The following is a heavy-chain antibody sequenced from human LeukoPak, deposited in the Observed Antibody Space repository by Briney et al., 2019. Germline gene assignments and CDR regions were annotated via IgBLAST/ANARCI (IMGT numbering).Heavy chain of an antibody. D-gene: IGHD6-19*01. J-gene: IGHJ3*02. CDR3: ARVGVAVETDAFDI. CDR2: IKQDGSEK. Sequence: RSGQGPGKGVWRVANIKQDGSEKYYVDSVKGRFTISRDNAKNSLYLQMNSLRDEGMAIYDCARVGVAVETDAFDIWGEGTTVTVSS. V-gene: IGHV3-7*05.